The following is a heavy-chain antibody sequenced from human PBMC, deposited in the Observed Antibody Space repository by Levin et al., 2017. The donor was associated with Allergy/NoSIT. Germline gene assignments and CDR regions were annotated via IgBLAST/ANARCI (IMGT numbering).Heavy chain of an antibody. Sequence: SGPTLVKPTQTLTLTCTFSGFSLSTSEGAVGWIRQPPGKALEWLALIYWDDEERYSPSLKSRLTITKDTSKNQVVLTMTNMDPVDTATYYCAHRRGGYFDYWGQGPLVTVSS. V-gene: IGHV2-5*02. J-gene: IGHJ4*02. CDR2: IYWDDEE. CDR1: GFSLSTSEGA. D-gene: IGHD3-16*01. CDR3: AHRRGGYFDY.